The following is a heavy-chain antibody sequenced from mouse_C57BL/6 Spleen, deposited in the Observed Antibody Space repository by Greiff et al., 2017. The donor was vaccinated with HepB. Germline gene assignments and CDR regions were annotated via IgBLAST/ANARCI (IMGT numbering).Heavy chain of an antibody. Sequence: EVKVVESGGGLVKPGGSLKLSCAASGFTFSSYAMSWVRQTPDKRLEWVATISDGGSYTYYPDNVKGRFTISRDNAKNNLYLQMSHLKSEDTAMYYCARIVYSNYLAWFAYWGQGTLVTVSA. V-gene: IGHV5-4*03. CDR1: GFTFSSYA. CDR3: ARIVYSNYLAWFAY. D-gene: IGHD2-5*01. J-gene: IGHJ3*01. CDR2: ISDGGSYT.